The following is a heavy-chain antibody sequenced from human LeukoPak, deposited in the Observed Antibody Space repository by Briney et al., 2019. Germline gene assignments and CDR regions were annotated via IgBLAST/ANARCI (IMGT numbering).Heavy chain of an antibody. Sequence: SQTLSLTCIDFGGSFSNGDYYWSWIRQPPGKGLEWIGYIYYSGSTFYNPSLKSRVTISLDTSKSQFSPKLSSVTAADTAVYYCARSEGYAFDPWGQGTLVTVSS. CDR1: GGSFSNGDYY. V-gene: IGHV4-30-4*01. CDR3: ARSEGYAFDP. D-gene: IGHD2-15*01. CDR2: IYYSGST. J-gene: IGHJ5*02.